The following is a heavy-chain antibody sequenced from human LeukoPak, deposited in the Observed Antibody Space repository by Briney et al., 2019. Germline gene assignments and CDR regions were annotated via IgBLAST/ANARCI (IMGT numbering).Heavy chain of an antibody. D-gene: IGHD6-19*01. CDR1: GFNFSSYA. J-gene: IGHJ4*02. Sequence: GGSLRLSCAASGFNFSSYAMSWVRQAPGKGLEWVSAISGSGGSTYYADSVKGRFTISRDNSKNTLYLQMNSLRAKDTAVYYCAKVRSGWLEGIFDYWGQGTLVTVSS. V-gene: IGHV3-23*01. CDR3: AKVRSGWLEGIFDY. CDR2: ISGSGGST.